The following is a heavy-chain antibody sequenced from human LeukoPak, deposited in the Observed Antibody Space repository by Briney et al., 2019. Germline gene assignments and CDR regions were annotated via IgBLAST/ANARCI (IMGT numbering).Heavy chain of an antibody. J-gene: IGHJ4*02. Sequence: GGSLRLSCAASGFTFSSSAMSWVRQAPGKGLEWVAFIRYDGSNKYYADSVKGRFTISRDNSKNTLYLQMNSLRAEDTAVYYCAKDGLYGSGSLFDYWGQGTLVTVSS. CDR3: AKDGLYGSGSLFDY. D-gene: IGHD3-10*01. V-gene: IGHV3-30*02. CDR1: GFTFSSSA. CDR2: IRYDGSNK.